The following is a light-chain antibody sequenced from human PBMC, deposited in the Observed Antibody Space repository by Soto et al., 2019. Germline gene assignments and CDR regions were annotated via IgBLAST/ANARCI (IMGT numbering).Light chain of an antibody. V-gene: IGLV2-11*01. J-gene: IGLJ2*01. Sequence: QSVPTQPRSVSGSPGQSVTISCTGTDNDVGGYEFVSWYQQHPGKAPKLMIYDVSKRPSGVPDRFSGSKSGNAASLTISGLQADDEADYYCCSYAGTYTVVFGGGTKVTVL. CDR1: DNDVGGYEF. CDR2: DVS. CDR3: CSYAGTYTVV.